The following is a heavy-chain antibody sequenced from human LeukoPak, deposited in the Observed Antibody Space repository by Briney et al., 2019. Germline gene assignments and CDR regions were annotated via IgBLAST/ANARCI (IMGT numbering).Heavy chain of an antibody. CDR1: GFTFSSYS. D-gene: IGHD5-24*01. V-gene: IGHV3-48*04. CDR3: ARVRGIKITPFDY. J-gene: IGHJ4*02. Sequence: GGSLRVYCAASGFTFSSYSMNWVRQAPGRGLEWVSYISGSSITIYYADSVKGRITISRDNAKNSLYLQMNSLRADDTAVYYCARVRGIKITPFDYWGQGTLVTVSS. CDR2: ISGSSITI.